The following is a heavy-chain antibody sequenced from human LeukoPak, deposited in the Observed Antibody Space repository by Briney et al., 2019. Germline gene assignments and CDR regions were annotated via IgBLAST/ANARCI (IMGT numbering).Heavy chain of an antibody. CDR3: AVRAIDY. Sequence: GSVKVSCKASGYTVTDYYMHWVRQAPGQGLEWMGWINPNSGGTNSAQKFQGRVTMTRDTSISTAYMELSRLRSDDTAVYFCAVRAIDYWGQGTLVTVSS. CDR1: GYTVTDYY. CDR2: INPNSGGT. V-gene: IGHV1-2*02. J-gene: IGHJ4*02. D-gene: IGHD4/OR15-4a*01.